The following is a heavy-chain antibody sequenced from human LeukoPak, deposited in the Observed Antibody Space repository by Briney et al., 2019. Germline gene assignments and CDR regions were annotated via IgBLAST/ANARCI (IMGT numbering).Heavy chain of an antibody. CDR2: ISSSSSYI. J-gene: IGHJ6*03. CDR1: GFTFSSYS. D-gene: IGHD6-13*01. Sequence: GGSLRLSCAASGFTFSSYSMNWVRQAPGKGLEWVSSISSSSSYIYYADSVKGRFTISRDNAKNSLYLQMNSLRAEDTAVYYCATFRAAAGNMSYYYYYMDVWGKGTTVTISS. CDR3: ATFRAAAGNMSYYYYYMDV. V-gene: IGHV3-21*04.